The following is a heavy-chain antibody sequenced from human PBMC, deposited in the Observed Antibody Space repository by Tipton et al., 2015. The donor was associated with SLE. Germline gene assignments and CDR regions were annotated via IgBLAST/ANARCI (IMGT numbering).Heavy chain of an antibody. CDR3: AREGGSSWYWYFDL. V-gene: IGHV4-39*07. D-gene: IGHD6-13*01. J-gene: IGHJ2*01. CDR2: ISYSGST. CDR1: GGSISSSSYY. Sequence: TLSLTCTVSGGSISSSSYYWGWIRQPPGKGLEWIGSISYSGSTYYNPSLKSRVTISVDTSKNQFSLKLSSVTAADTAVYYCAREGGSSWYWYFDLWGRGTLVTVSS.